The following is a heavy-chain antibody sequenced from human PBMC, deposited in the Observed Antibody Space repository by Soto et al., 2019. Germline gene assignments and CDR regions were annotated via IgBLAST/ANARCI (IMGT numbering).Heavy chain of an antibody. Sequence: VQLQESGPGLVRPSETLSLTCTVSGGSISSGNFYWSWIRQPPGKGLERIGYIYFSGSTSYSPSLKSRLTISLNTSNNQFSLKLTSVTAADTAVYYCANDSHGGNTYFDLWGQGALVTVSS. CDR3: ANDSHGGNTYFDL. D-gene: IGHD1-26*01. J-gene: IGHJ4*02. CDR2: IYFSGST. CDR1: GGSISSGNFY. V-gene: IGHV4-31*03.